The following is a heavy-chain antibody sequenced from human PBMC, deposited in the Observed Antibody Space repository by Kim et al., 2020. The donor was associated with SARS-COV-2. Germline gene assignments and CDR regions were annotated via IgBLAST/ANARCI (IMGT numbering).Heavy chain of an antibody. D-gene: IGHD3-22*01. J-gene: IGHJ4*02. Sequence: YYADSVKGRFTISRDNFNTTLYLRMNSLRAEDTAVYYFARGDRSFDFDFWGQGTLVTVSS. V-gene: IGHV3-33*01. CDR3: ARGDRSFDFDF.